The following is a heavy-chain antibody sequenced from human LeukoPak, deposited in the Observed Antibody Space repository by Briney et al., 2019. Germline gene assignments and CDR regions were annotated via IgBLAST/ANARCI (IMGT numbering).Heavy chain of an antibody. CDR2: ISSSGSTI. D-gene: IGHD5-18*01. V-gene: IGHV3-48*04. CDR3: ARDSTAMVIDY. J-gene: IGHJ4*02. CDR1: GFTFSSYS. Sequence: GGSLRLSCAASGFTFSSYSMNWVRQAPGKGLEWVSYISSSGSTIYYADSVKGRFTISRDNAKNSLYLQMNSLRAEDTAVYYCARDSTAMVIDYWGQGTLVTVSS.